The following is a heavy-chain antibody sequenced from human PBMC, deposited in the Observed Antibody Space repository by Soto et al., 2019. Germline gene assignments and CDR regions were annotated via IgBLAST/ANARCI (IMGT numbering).Heavy chain of an antibody. V-gene: IGHV3-21*01. Sequence: EVQLVESGGGLVKPGGSLRLSCAASGFTFSSYSMSWVRQAPGKGLEWVSSISSSSSYIYYADSVKGRFTISRDNAKNSLYLQMNSLRAEDTAVYYCARDSPGIAAAGTNYWGQGTLVTVSS. CDR3: ARDSPGIAAAGTNY. D-gene: IGHD6-13*01. CDR2: ISSSSSYI. J-gene: IGHJ4*02. CDR1: GFTFSSYS.